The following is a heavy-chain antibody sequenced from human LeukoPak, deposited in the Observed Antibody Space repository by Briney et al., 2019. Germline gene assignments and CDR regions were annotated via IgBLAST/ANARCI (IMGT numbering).Heavy chain of an antibody. CDR3: VRSDWDY. J-gene: IGHJ4*02. CDR2: ISNSGSTI. D-gene: IGHD3-9*01. Sequence: GGSLRLSCAASGLTFSTFPFNWVRQAPGKGLEWVSYISNSGSTIYYADSVKGRFTISRDNAKNSLYLQMNSLRDDDTAVYYCVRSDWDYWGQGTLVTVSS. V-gene: IGHV3-48*02. CDR1: GLTFSTFP.